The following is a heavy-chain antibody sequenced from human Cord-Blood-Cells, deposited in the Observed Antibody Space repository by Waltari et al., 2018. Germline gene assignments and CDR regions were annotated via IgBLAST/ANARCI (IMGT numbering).Heavy chain of an antibody. CDR2: INPNSGGT. D-gene: IGHD5-12*01. CDR3: ARDRGHNWFDP. J-gene: IGHJ5*02. Sequence: QVQLVQSGAEVKKPGASVKVSCKASGYTFTGYYMHWVRQAPGQGLEWMGWINPNSGGTNDEQKFQGRVTMTRDTSISTAYMELSRLRSDDTAVYYCARDRGHNWFDPWGQGTLVTVSS. V-gene: IGHV1-2*02. CDR1: GYTFTGYY.